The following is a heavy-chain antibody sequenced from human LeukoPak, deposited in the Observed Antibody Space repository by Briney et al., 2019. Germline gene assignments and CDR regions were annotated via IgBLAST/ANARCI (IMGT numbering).Heavy chain of an antibody. Sequence: GGSLRLSCAASGFTFSSYAMSWVRQAPGKGLEWVSAISCSGGSTYYADSVKGRFTISRDISKETVYLEINSLRAEDTAVYYCAKSPSDDTIQEGYGAFDIWGQGTTVTVSS. CDR1: GFTFSSYA. CDR3: AKSPSDDTIQEGYGAFDI. CDR2: ISCSGGST. D-gene: IGHD2-15*01. J-gene: IGHJ3*02. V-gene: IGHV3-23*01.